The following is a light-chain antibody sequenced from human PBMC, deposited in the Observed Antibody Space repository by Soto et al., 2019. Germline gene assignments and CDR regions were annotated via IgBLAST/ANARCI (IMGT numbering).Light chain of an antibody. Sequence: EIVLTQSPATLSLSQGKRATLSCRASQSVSRFLAWYQQKPGQAPRLLIYDASNRATGIPARFSGSGSGTDFTLTISSLEPEDFAVYYCQQRSNWPPITFGHGTRLEIK. CDR2: DAS. V-gene: IGKV3-11*01. CDR1: QSVSRF. J-gene: IGKJ5*01. CDR3: QQRSNWPPIT.